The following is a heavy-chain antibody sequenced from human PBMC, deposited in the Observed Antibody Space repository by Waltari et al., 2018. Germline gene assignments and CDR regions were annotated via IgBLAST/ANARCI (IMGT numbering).Heavy chain of an antibody. CDR2: IIPILGIA. J-gene: IGHJ4*02. V-gene: IGHV1-69*04. CDR3: ARERGITMVRGVVDY. Sequence: QVQLVQSGAEVKEPGSSVKVSCKASGGTFSSYAISWVRQAPGQGLEWMGRIIPILGIANYAQKFQGRVTITADKSTSTAYMELSSLRSEDTAVYYCARERGITMVRGVVDYWGQGTLVTVSS. D-gene: IGHD3-10*01. CDR1: GGTFSSYA.